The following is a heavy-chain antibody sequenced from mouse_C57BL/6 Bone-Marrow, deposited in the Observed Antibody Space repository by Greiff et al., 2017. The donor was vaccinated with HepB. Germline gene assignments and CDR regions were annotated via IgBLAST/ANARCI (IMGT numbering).Heavy chain of an antibody. CDR2: IWWDDDK. Sequence: VKLVESGPGILQPSQTLSLTCSFSGFSLSTFGMGVGWIRQPSGKGLEWLAHIWWDDDKYYNPALKSRLTISKDTSKNQVFLKIANVDTADTATYYCRWLLRYYAMDYWGQGTSVTVSS. D-gene: IGHD2-3*01. CDR1: GFSLSTFGMG. J-gene: IGHJ4*01. V-gene: IGHV8-8*01. CDR3: RWLLRYYAMDY.